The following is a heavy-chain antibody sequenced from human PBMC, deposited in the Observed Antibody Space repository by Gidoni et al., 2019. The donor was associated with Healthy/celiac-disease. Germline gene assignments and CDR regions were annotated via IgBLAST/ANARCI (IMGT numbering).Heavy chain of an antibody. CDR1: VFTFSGSA. CDR3: TPAAY. V-gene: IGHV3-73*02. J-gene: IGHJ4*02. CDR2: IRSKANSYAT. Sequence: EVQLEESGGGLGQHGGARKLSWAASVFTFSGSALHWVRQASGKGLEWVGRIRSKANSYATAYASSVNGRFTISRDDSKNPAYLQMNRLKTEDTAVSYCTPAAYWGQGTLVTVSS.